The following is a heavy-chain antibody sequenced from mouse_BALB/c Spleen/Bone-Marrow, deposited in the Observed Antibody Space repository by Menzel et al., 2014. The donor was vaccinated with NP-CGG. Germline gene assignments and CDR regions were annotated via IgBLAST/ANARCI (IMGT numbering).Heavy chain of an antibody. CDR2: INSYNDGT. D-gene: IGHD2-4*01. CDR1: GYSFTSFI. J-gene: IGHJ4*01. V-gene: IGHV1-14*01. CDR3: ARAMIYYYAMDY. Sequence: EVQLQQSGPELVKPGASVKMSCKASGYSFTSFIMHWVKKKPGQGLEWIGYINSYNDGTKYNEKFKGKAILTSDKSSSTANMELSSLTSEDSAVYYCARAMIYYYAMDYWGQGTSVTVSS.